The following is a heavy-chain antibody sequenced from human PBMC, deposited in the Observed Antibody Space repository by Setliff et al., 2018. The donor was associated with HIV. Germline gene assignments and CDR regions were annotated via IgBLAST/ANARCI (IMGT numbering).Heavy chain of an antibody. CDR3: ARLYYYDSSGYYFLYYYYGMDV. V-gene: IGHV4-39*07. CDR1: GGSISSSSYY. Sequence: SETLSLTCTVSGGSISSSSYYWGWIRQPPGKGLEWIGSIYYSGSTYYNPSLKSRVTISVDTSKNQFSLKLSSVTAADTAVYYCARLYYYDSSGYYFLYYYYGMDVWG. D-gene: IGHD3-22*01. CDR2: IYYSGST. J-gene: IGHJ6*01.